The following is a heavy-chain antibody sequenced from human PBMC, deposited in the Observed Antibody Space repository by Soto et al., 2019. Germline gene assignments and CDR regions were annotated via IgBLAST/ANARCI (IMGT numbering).Heavy chain of an antibody. V-gene: IGHV3-23*01. CDR1: GFILIPYA. CDR3: ASKWIRHSSSCMLF. D-gene: IGHD2-8*01. CDR2: ISGSGGST. Sequence: GGARRLPCGGSGFILIPYAQRGVRQAPWKGLEWVSAISGSGGSTYYADSVKGRFTISRDNSKNTLSLQMNSLRAEDTAVYYFASKWIRHSSSCMLFRGKGTSVT. J-gene: IGHJ6*03.